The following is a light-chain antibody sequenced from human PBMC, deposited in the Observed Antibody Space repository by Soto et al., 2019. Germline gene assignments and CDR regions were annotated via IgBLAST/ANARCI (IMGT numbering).Light chain of an antibody. CDR1: SSNIGSNY. J-gene: IGLJ3*02. CDR2: RNN. V-gene: IGLV1-47*01. Sequence: QSVLTQPPSASGTPGQRVTISCSGSSSNIGSNYVYWYQHLPGTAPKLLIYRNNQRPSGVPDRLSGSKSGTSASLAISGLRSEDEADYYCAAWDDSLSGEVFGGGTKLTVL. CDR3: AAWDDSLSGEV.